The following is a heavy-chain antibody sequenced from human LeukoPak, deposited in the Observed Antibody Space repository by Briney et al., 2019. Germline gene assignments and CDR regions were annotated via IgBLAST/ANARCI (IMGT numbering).Heavy chain of an antibody. CDR2: IKQDGSEK. D-gene: IGHD3-3*01. V-gene: IGHV3-7*01. CDR3: ARDDYDFWSGYGYYYMDV. CDR1: KFTFSNYW. J-gene: IGHJ6*03. Sequence: GGSLRLSCAASKFTFSNYWMSWVRQAPGKGLEWVANIKQDGSEKYYVDSVKGRFTISRDNAKNSLYLQMNSLRAEDTAVYHCARDDYDFWSGYGYYYMDVWGKGTTVTVSS.